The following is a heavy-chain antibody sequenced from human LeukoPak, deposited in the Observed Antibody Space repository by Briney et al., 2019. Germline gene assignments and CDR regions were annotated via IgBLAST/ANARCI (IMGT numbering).Heavy chain of an antibody. Sequence: SETLSLTCTVSGGSISSSSYYWGWIRQPPGKGLEWIGSIYYSGSTYYNPSLKSRVTISVDTSKNQFSLKLSSVTAADTAVYYCASYYDFWSGYDSDYWGQGTLVTVSS. CDR1: GGSISSSSYY. CDR2: IYYSGST. D-gene: IGHD3-3*01. CDR3: ASYYDFWSGYDSDY. V-gene: IGHV4-39*01. J-gene: IGHJ4*02.